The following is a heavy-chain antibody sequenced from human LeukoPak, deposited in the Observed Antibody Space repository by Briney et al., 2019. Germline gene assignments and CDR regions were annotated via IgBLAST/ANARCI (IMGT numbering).Heavy chain of an antibody. V-gene: IGHV4-39*07. D-gene: IGHD3-10*01. J-gene: IGHJ5*02. Sequence: SETLSLTCTVSGGSISSSSYCWGWIRQPPGKGLESIGSIYYSGSTYYNPSLKSRVTISVDTSKNQFYLKLSSVTAADTAVYYCARGELRPLFGYWFDPWGQGTLVTVSS. CDR2: IYYSGST. CDR1: GGSISSSSYC. CDR3: ARGELRPLFGYWFDP.